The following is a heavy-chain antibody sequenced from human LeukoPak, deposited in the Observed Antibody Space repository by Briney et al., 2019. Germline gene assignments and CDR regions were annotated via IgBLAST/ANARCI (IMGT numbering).Heavy chain of an antibody. D-gene: IGHD1-26*01. J-gene: IGHJ4*02. V-gene: IGHV3-69-1*01. CDR1: GFTVSSNY. CDR2: ISSSSYI. Sequence: GGSLRLSCAASGFTVSSNYMSWVRQAPGKGLEWVSSISSSSYIYYADSVKGRFTISRDNAKNSLYLQMNSLRAEDTAVYYCARESVVGATDSFDYWGQGTLVTVSS. CDR3: ARESVVGATDSFDY.